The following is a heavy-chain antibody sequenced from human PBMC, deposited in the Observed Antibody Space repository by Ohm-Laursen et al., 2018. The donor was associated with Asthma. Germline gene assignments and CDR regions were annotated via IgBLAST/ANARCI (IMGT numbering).Heavy chain of an antibody. CDR3: ARDTPTVIYYYYCMDV. CDR2: IKQAGSEK. V-gene: IGHV3-7*01. Sequence: SLRLSCAASGFTFSSYAMHSVRQAPGKGLEWVANIKQAGSEKYYVDSVKGRFTISRDNAKNSLYLQMNSLRAEDTAVYYCARDTPTVIYYYYCMDVWGQGTTVTVSS. D-gene: IGHD4-17*01. J-gene: IGHJ6*02. CDR1: GFTFSSYA.